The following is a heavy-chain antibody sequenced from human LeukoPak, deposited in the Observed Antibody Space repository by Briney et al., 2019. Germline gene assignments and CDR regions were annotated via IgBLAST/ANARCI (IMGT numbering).Heavy chain of an antibody. V-gene: IGHV1-24*01. Sequence: ASVTVSCKVSGYTLTELSMHWVRQAPGKGLEWMGGFDPEDGETIYAQKFQGRVTMTEDTSTDTAYMELSSLRSEDTAVYYCATSHILTMTVGPLPFDYWGQGTLVTVSS. CDR1: GYTLTELS. CDR3: ATSHILTMTVGPLPFDY. D-gene: IGHD3-22*01. CDR2: FDPEDGET. J-gene: IGHJ4*02.